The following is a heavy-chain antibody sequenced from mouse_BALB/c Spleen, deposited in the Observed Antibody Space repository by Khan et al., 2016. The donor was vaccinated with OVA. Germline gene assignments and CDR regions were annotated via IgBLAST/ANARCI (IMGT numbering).Heavy chain of an antibody. CDR1: GYIFTSYW. D-gene: IGHD3-1*01. V-gene: IGHV1-5*01. CDR3: TRAEFGAFAY. CDR2: IFPGSTDT. J-gene: IGHJ3*01. Sequence: VQLQQSGTVLARPGASVKMSCKTPGYIFTSYWIHWVKQRPGQGLEWIGGIFPGSTDTSYNQKFKDKAKLTAVTSASTAYMELSSLTNEDSAVYYCTRAEFGAFAYWGLGTLVTVSA.